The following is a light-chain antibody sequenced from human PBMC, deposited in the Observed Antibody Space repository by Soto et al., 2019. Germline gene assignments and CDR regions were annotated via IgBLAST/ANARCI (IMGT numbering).Light chain of an antibody. CDR2: DVS. CDR3: SSYTSSSTLVG. J-gene: IGLJ2*01. V-gene: IGLV2-14*01. Sequence: QSALTQPASVSRSPGQSITISCTGTSSGVGGYNYVSWYQQHPGKAPKLMIYDVSNRPSGVSNRFSGSKSGNTASLTISGLHAEDEAHYYCSSYTSSSTLVGFGGGTQLTVL. CDR1: SSGVGGYNY.